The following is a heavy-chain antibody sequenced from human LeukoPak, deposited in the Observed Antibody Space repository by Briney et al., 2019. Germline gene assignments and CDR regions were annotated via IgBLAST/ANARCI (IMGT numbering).Heavy chain of an antibody. CDR3: ARPNRESRDDALDM. D-gene: IGHD2/OR15-2a*01. CDR1: GGSISSGGYH. V-gene: IGHV4-39*02. J-gene: IGHJ3*02. CDR2: ISYSGSA. Sequence: SETLSLTCTVSGGSISSGGYHWGCIRQPPGKWLEWIASISYSGSADYNPSLKSRVTISVDTSQSHFSLKLSSVTAADTAVYYCARPNRESRDDALDMWGQGTVVTVSS.